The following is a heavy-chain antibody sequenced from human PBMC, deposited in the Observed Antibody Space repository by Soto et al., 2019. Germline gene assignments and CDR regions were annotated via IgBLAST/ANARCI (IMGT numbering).Heavy chain of an antibody. CDR1: GDSVTSHY. V-gene: IGHV4-59*02. J-gene: IGHJ4*02. CDR3: ARATTVTHAVFDY. D-gene: IGHD4-17*01. Sequence: SETLSLTCSFSGDSVTSHYLTWIRQSPEKGLEWIGYMHYTGFSHYNPSLKSRLTISVDRSKNQFTLQLTNMDPVDTATYYCARATTVTHAVFDYWGQGTLVTVSS. CDR2: MHYTGFS.